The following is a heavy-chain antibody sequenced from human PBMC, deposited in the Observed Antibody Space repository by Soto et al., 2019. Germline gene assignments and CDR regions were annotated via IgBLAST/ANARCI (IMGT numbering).Heavy chain of an antibody. V-gene: IGHV1-69*13. CDR1: GGTFSSYA. CDR2: IIPIFGTA. Sequence: ALVKVSCKASGGTFSSYAISWVRQAPGQGLEWMGGIIPIFGTANYAQKFQGRVTITADESTSTAYMELSSLRSEDTAVYYCATPRIAVAYYYYGMDVWGQGTTVTVSS. CDR3: ATPRIAVAYYYYGMDV. D-gene: IGHD6-19*01. J-gene: IGHJ6*02.